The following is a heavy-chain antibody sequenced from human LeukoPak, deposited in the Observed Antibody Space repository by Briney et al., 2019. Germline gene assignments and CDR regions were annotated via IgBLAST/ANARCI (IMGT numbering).Heavy chain of an antibody. CDR3: TTSSPYHYYDSSGYYYPFDY. V-gene: IGHV3-15*07. D-gene: IGHD3-22*01. CDR2: IKSKTDGGTT. CDR1: GFTFSNAW. J-gene: IGHJ4*02. Sequence: NPGGSLRLSCAASGFTFSNAWMNWVRQAPGKGLEWVGRIKSKTDGGTTDYAAPVKGRFTISRDDSKNTLYLQMNSLKTEDTAVYYCTTSSPYHYYDSSGYYYPFDYWGQGTLVTVSS.